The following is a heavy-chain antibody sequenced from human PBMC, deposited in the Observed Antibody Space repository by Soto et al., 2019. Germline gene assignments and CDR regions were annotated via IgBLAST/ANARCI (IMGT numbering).Heavy chain of an antibody. J-gene: IGHJ5*02. CDR1: GGSISSGDYY. CDR2: IYYSGNT. V-gene: IGHV4-30-4*01. Sequence: SETLSLTCTVSGGSISSGDYYWSWLRQPPGKGLEWIAYIYYSGNTYYNPSLKSRVTISLDTSKNQFSLVLSSVTAADTAVYYCARGRVVVPAAVMFNCLDPWGQGALVTVSS. CDR3: ARGRVVVPAAVMFNCLDP. D-gene: IGHD2-2*01.